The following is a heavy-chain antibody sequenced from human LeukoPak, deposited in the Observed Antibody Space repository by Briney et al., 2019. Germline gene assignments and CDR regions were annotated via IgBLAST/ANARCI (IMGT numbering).Heavy chain of an antibody. CDR1: GDSITIFY. J-gene: IGHJ3*02. Sequence: LETLSLTCSLFGDSITIFYWSWIQQPPGEGLEWLGHIYFIVGTNYNPSLQSRVTLSLETSQNQFSLKMSSVTAADTAVYYCVRHGREKASRNQGYAFDIWGQGTMVIVSS. CDR3: VRHGREKASRNQGYAFDI. CDR2: IYFIVGT. D-gene: IGHD1-26*01. V-gene: IGHV4-59*08.